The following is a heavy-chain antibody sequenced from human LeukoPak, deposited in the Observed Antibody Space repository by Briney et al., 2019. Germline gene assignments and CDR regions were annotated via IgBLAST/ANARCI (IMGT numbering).Heavy chain of an antibody. Sequence: GESLKISCKGSGYTFSNYWIAWVRQMPGKGLEWMGIIYPGDSDTRYNPSFQGQVTISADKSLSTAYLQWNSLKASDSGMYYCARDESVGFWGQGTLVTVSS. J-gene: IGHJ4*02. CDR3: ARDESVGF. V-gene: IGHV5-51*01. CDR1: GYTFSNYW. CDR2: IYPGDSDT. D-gene: IGHD1-26*01.